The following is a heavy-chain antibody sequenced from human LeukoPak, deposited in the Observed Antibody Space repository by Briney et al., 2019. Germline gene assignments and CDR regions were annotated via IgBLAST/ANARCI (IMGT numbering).Heavy chain of an antibody. CDR3: ARDIGYHTFDY. D-gene: IGHD5-12*01. J-gene: IGHJ4*02. CDR2: IKEDARDK. CDR1: GFTVRNYW. Sequence: GGSLRLSWAASGFTVRNYWVHWVRQAPGKGLEWVAHIKEDARDKNSVDSVKARYQNSSHNPKNSRNRPLNSLRAEACAVYYCARDIGYHTFDYWGQGGLVTVSS. V-gene: IGHV3-7*05.